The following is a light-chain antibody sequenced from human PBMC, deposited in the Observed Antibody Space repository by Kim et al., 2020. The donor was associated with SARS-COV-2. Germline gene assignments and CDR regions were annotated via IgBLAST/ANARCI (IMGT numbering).Light chain of an antibody. CDR2: GAS. V-gene: IGKV3-20*01. J-gene: IGKJ3*01. Sequence: APGERLTSSCRASRSVSSRYIAWYQHKPGQAPRLLIYGASSRATGIPDRFSGSGSGTDFTLSISRLEPEDCAVYYCQQYGSSLFTFGPGTKVDSK. CDR3: QQYGSSLFT. CDR1: RSVSSRY.